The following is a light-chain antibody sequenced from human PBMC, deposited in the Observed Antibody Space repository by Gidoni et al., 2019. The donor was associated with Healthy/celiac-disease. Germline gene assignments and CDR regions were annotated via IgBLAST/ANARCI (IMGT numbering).Light chain of an antibody. CDR1: QSVSSSY. V-gene: IGKV3-20*01. CDR2: GAS. J-gene: IGKJ2*01. Sequence: EIVLTQSPGTLSLSPGERATLSCRASQSVSSSYLAWYQQKPGQAPRLLIYGASSRATGIPDRLSGSGSGTDFTITISRLEPEDFAVYYCQQYGSSPNTFGQXTKLETK. CDR3: QQYGSSPNT.